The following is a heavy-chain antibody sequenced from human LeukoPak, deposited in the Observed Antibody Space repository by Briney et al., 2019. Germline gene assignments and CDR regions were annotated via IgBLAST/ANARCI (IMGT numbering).Heavy chain of an antibody. CDR1: GGSISSSSYY. CDR3: ARQPPRAYYDFWSGYYFDI. V-gene: IGHV4-39*01. Sequence: SETLSLTCTVSGGSISSSSYYWGWIRQPTGKGLEWIGSIYYSGSTYYNPSLKSRVTISVDTSKNQFSLKLSSVTAADTAVYYCARQPPRAYYDFWSGYYFDIWGQGTMVTVSS. D-gene: IGHD3-3*01. CDR2: IYYSGST. J-gene: IGHJ3*02.